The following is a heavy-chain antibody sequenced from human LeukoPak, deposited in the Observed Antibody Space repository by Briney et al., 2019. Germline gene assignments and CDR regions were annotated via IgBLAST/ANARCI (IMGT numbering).Heavy chain of an antibody. CDR3: ARPYDSSGYYFAGDAFDI. J-gene: IGHJ3*02. D-gene: IGHD3-22*01. Sequence: GGSLRLSCAASGFTFSSYAMHWVRQAPGKGLEWVAVISYDGSNKYYADSVKGRFTISRDNSKNTLYLQMNSLRAEDTAVYYCARPYDSSGYYFAGDAFDIWGQGTMVTVSS. CDR2: ISYDGSNK. V-gene: IGHV3-30-3*01. CDR1: GFTFSSYA.